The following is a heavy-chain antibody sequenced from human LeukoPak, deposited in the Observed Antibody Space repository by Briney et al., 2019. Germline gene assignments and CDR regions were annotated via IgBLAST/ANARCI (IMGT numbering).Heavy chain of an antibody. D-gene: IGHD2-2*01. CDR1: GGSISSGSYY. J-gene: IGHJ2*01. Sequence: PSETLSLTCAVSGGSISSGSYYWSWIRQPAGKGLEWIGRIYTSGSTNYNPSLKSRVTISVDTSKNQFSLKLSSVTAADTAVYYCARGLHLPAAASYWYFDLWGRGTLVTVSS. CDR2: IYTSGST. V-gene: IGHV4-61*02. CDR3: ARGLHLPAAASYWYFDL.